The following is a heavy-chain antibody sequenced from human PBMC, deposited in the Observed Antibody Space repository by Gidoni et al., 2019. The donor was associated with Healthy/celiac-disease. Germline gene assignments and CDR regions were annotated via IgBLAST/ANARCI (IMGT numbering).Heavy chain of an antibody. Sequence: QVQLQESGPGLVKPSQTLSLTCTVSGGSIRSGCYYWSWIRQHPGKGLEWIGYIYYSGSTYYNPSLKSRVTISVDTSKNQFSLKLSSVTAADTAVYYCARDRRYSSRNSPTGLDPWGQGTLVTVSS. D-gene: IGHD6-13*01. V-gene: IGHV4-31*03. CDR2: IYYSGST. CDR1: GGSIRSGCYY. CDR3: ARDRRYSSRNSPTGLDP. J-gene: IGHJ5*02.